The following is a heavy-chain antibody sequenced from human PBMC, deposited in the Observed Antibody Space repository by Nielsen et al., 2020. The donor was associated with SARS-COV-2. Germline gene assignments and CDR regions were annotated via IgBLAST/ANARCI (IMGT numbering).Heavy chain of an antibody. D-gene: IGHD6-19*01. V-gene: IGHV3-30*03. J-gene: IGHJ6*02. CDR3: VTEGQWLVRHPYGMEV. CDR1: GFTFRNYG. CDR2: SSSDGCEK. Sequence: GESLKISRAAAGFTFRNYGMHWVRQTPGKGLEWVVVSSSDGCEKYYADSVEGRFTHSRDNSNNTLYLPMNSLRVEDTDVYYCVTEGQWLVRHPYGMEVWGQGTTVTVSS.